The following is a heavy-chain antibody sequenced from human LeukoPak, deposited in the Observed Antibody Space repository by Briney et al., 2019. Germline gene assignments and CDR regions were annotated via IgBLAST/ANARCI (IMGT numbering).Heavy chain of an antibody. V-gene: IGHV3-48*04. Sequence: PGGSLRPSRAASGFSFSTYSMNWVRQAPGKGLEWVSYITFSSSTMYYADSVKGRFTISRDNAKNSLYLQMNSLRAEDTAVYYCAREHSDSSGYEIDYFDYWGQGTLVTVSS. J-gene: IGHJ4*02. D-gene: IGHD3-22*01. CDR1: GFSFSTYS. CDR2: ITFSSSTM. CDR3: AREHSDSSGYEIDYFDY.